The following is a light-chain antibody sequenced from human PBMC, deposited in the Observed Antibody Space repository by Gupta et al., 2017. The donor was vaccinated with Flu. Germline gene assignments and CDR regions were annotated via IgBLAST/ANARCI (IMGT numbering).Light chain of an antibody. J-gene: IGKJ1*01. CDR3: QQSGSSPWT. V-gene: IGKV3-20*01. CDR2: GAS. Sequence: EIVLTQSPGTLSLSPGERATLSCRASQRVSSSYLAWYQQKPGQAPMLLFHGASSRAPGIPDRFSGSGSGTDFTLTISRLEPEDFAVYYCQQSGSSPWTFGQGTKVEIK. CDR1: QRVSSSY.